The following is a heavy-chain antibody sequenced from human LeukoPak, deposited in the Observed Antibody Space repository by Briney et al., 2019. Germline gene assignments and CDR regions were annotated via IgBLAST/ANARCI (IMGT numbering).Heavy chain of an antibody. Sequence: ASVKVSCKASGGTFSSYAISWVRQAPGQGLEWMGWINPNSGGTKYAQKFQGRVTMTRDTSINTAYMELSWLTSDDTAVYYCARVRDYPSWGQGTLVTVSS. V-gene: IGHV1-2*02. D-gene: IGHD5-24*01. CDR3: ARVRDYPS. CDR2: INPNSGGT. J-gene: IGHJ5*02. CDR1: GGTFSSYA.